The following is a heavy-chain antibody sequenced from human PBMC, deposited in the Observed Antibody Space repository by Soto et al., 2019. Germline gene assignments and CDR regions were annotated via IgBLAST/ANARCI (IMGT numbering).Heavy chain of an antibody. CDR1: GFTFSSYS. V-gene: IGHV3-21*01. J-gene: IGHJ6*03. Sequence: GGSLRLSCAASGFTFSSYSMNWVRQAPGKGLEWVSSISSSSSYIYYADSVKGRFTISRDNAKNSLYLQMNSLRAEDTAVYYCAREGSGGSGPHWDYYYYMDVWGKGTTVTVSS. D-gene: IGHD3-10*01. CDR3: AREGSGGSGPHWDYYYYMDV. CDR2: ISSSSSYI.